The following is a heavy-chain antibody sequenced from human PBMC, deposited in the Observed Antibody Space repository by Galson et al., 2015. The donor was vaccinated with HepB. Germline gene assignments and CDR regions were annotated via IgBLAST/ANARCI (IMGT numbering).Heavy chain of an antibody. Sequence: CAISGDSVSSHSAAWNWIRQSPSRGLEWLGRTYYRSKWYNDYAVSVKSRITINPDTSKNQFSLQLNSVTPEDTAVYYCARDGRYSSGWYSKSGWYFDLWGRGTLVTVSS. CDR2: TYYRSKWYN. CDR1: GDSVSSHSAA. CDR3: ARDGRYSSGWYSKSGWYFDL. V-gene: IGHV6-1*01. J-gene: IGHJ2*01. D-gene: IGHD6-19*01.